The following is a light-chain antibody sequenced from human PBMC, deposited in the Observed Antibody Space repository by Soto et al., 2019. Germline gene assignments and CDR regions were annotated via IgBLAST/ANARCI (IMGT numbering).Light chain of an antibody. CDR1: NIGSKN. CDR2: RDN. Sequence: SYELTQPLSVSVALGQTARITCGGNNIGSKNVHWYQQKPGQVPMMIIYRDNNRPSGVPERFSGSNSGNTATLTISRAQAGDEADYYCQVWDYSTVVFGGGTKLTVL. J-gene: IGLJ2*01. V-gene: IGLV3-9*01. CDR3: QVWDYSTVV.